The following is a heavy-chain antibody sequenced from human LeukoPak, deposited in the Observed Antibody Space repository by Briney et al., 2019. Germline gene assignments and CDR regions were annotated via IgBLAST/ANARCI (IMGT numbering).Heavy chain of an antibody. CDR3: AGHLSDSGGSWFDP. V-gene: IGHV4-39*01. J-gene: IGHJ5*02. CDR2: SYYTGSI. CDR1: GGSISSSAYY. D-gene: IGHD2-15*01. Sequence: SETLSLTCPVSGGSISSSAYYWGWIRQPPGKGLVWIGSSYYTGSIYYTPSLKSRATILIDMSKNQLSLKLSAVTAADTAVYYCAGHLSDSGGSWFDPWGQGTLVTVSS.